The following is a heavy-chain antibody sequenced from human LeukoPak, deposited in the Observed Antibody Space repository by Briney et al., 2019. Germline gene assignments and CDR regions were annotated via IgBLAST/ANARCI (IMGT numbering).Heavy chain of an antibody. CDR1: GGSISSGDYY. CDR3: AREGYCSSSSCNNWLDP. CDR2: IYYSGST. J-gene: IGHJ5*02. V-gene: IGHV4-61*08. D-gene: IGHD2-2*01. Sequence: PSETLSLTCTVSGGSISSGDYYWSWIRQPPGKGLEWIGYIYYSGSTNYNPSLKSRVTMSVDTSKNQFSLKLTSVTAADTAVYYCAREGYCSSSSCNNWLDPWGQGTLVTVSS.